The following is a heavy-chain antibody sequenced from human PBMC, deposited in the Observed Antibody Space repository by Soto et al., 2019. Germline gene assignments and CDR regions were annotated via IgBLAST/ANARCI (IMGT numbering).Heavy chain of an antibody. D-gene: IGHD6-13*01. Sequence: GGSLRLSCTASGFTFGDYAMSWFRQAPGKGLEWVGFIRSKAYGGTTEYAASVKGRFTISRDDSKSIAYLQMNSLKTEDTAVYYCTRAREAAAGTSFLWFDPWGQGTLVTVSS. V-gene: IGHV3-49*03. CDR3: TRAREAAAGTSFLWFDP. J-gene: IGHJ5*02. CDR2: IRSKAYGGTT. CDR1: GFTFGDYA.